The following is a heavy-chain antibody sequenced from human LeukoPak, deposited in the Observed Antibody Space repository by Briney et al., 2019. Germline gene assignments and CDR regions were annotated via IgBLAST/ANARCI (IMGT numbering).Heavy chain of an antibody. J-gene: IGHJ6*03. CDR1: GGSISSYY. CDR2: IYYSGST. D-gene: IGHD5-18*01. Sequence: SETLSLTCTVSGGSISSYYWSWIRQPPGKGLEWIGNIYYSGSTNYNPSLKSRVTISVDTSKNQFSLKLGSVTAADTAVYYCTRGSTAYYYMDVWGKGTTVTVSS. V-gene: IGHV4-59*01. CDR3: TRGSTAYYYMDV.